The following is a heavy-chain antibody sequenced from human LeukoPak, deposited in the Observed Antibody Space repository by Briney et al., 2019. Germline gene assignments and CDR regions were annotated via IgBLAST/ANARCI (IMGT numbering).Heavy chain of an antibody. D-gene: IGHD4-17*01. Sequence: ASVKVSCKASGYSFISYGITWVRQAPGQGLEWMGWISAYTANTNYAQKLQGRVTMTTDTSTSTAYMELRSLRSDDTAVYYCARPTVTDDAFDIWGQGTMVTVSS. CDR3: ARPTVTDDAFDI. J-gene: IGHJ3*02. V-gene: IGHV1-18*01. CDR1: GYSFISYG. CDR2: ISAYTANT.